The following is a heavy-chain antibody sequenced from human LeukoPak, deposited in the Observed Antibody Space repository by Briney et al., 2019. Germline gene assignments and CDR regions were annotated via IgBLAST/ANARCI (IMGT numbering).Heavy chain of an antibody. V-gene: IGHV4-59*08. Sequence: PSETLSLTCTVSGGSISSSYWSWIRQPPGKGLEWIGYIYHSGDTNSNPSLKSRVTISMDTSKNQFSLKLSSVAAADTAVCYCAKHNFARPFYYWGQGTLVTVSS. CDR3: AKHNFARPFYY. J-gene: IGHJ4*03. CDR1: GGSISSSY. CDR2: IYHSGDT. D-gene: IGHD6-6*01.